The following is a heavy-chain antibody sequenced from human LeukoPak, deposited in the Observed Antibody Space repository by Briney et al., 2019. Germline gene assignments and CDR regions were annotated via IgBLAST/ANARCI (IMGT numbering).Heavy chain of an antibody. D-gene: IGHD3-10*01. V-gene: IGHV3-20*04. CDR1: GFIFDDYG. Sequence: GVSLRLSCAASGFIFDDYGMSWVRQAPGKGLEWVSGINWNGGSTGYADSVKGRFTISRDNAKNSLYLQMNRLRAEDTALYYCARSGGGAWADYWGQGTLVTVSS. J-gene: IGHJ4*02. CDR3: ARSGGGAWADY. CDR2: INWNGGST.